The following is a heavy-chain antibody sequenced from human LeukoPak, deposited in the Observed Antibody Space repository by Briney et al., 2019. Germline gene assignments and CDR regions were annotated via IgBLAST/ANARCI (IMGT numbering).Heavy chain of an antibody. D-gene: IGHD6-13*01. CDR2: IDPSDSYT. CDR1: GYSFTSYW. V-gene: IGHV5-10-1*01. Sequence: AFPKISCKGSGYSFTSYWISWVRQMPGKGLEWMGRIDPSDSYTNYSPSFQGHVTISADKSISTAYLRWSSLKASDTAMYYCARHRTIAAAVTSLHYWGQGTLVTV. CDR3: ARHRTIAAAVTSLHY. J-gene: IGHJ4*02.